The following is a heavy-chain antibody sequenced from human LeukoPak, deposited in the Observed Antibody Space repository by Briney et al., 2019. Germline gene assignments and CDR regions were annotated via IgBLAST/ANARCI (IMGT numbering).Heavy chain of an antibody. D-gene: IGHD2/OR15-2a*01. Sequence: GGSLRLSCAASGFTFTSYTMNWVRQAPGKGLEWVSYITSSSSTIYYADSVKGRFTMSRDNAENSLYLQMNSLRAEDTTVYYCARNFDSWGQGTLVTVSS. CDR2: ITSSSSTI. CDR1: GFTFTSYT. CDR3: ARNFDS. V-gene: IGHV3-48*01. J-gene: IGHJ4*02.